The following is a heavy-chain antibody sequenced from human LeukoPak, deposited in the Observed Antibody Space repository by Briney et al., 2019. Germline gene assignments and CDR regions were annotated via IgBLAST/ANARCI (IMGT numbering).Heavy chain of an antibody. Sequence: SETLSLTCSVSGGSMRPYYWTWIRQPPGKGLEWIGYIYYSGSTNYNPSLKSRVTIALDTSKNQFSLKLNSVTAADTAVYYCARFGTSSSRFFDQWGQGTLVTVSS. V-gene: IGHV4-59*01. CDR3: ARFGTSSSRFFDQ. D-gene: IGHD6-6*01. CDR2: IYYSGST. J-gene: IGHJ4*02. CDR1: GGSMRPYY.